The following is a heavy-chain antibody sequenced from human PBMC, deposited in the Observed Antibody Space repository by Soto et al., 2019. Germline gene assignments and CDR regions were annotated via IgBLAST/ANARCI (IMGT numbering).Heavy chain of an antibody. CDR2: IIPIFGTA. V-gene: IGHV1-69*13. CDR1: GGTFSSCA. CDR3: ARGILNSSGYYLPKYYFDY. J-gene: IGHJ4*02. Sequence: EASVKVSCKASGGTFSSCAISWVRQAPGQGLEWMGGIIPIFGTANYAQKFQGRVTITADESTSTAYMELSSLRSEDTAVYYCARGILNSSGYYLPKYYFDYWGQGTLVTVSS. D-gene: IGHD3-22*01.